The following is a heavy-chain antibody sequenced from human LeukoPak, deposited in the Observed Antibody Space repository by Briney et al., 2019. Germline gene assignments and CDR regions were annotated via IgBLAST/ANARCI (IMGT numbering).Heavy chain of an antibody. Sequence: SETLSLTCTVSGGSISSYYWSWIRQPPGKGLEWIGYIYYSGSTNYNPSLKSRVTISVDTSKNQFSLKLSSVTAADTAVYYCARHHVSGEPLDYWGQGTLVTVSS. J-gene: IGHJ4*02. CDR1: GGSISSYY. CDR3: ARHHVSGEPLDY. CDR2: IYYSGST. D-gene: IGHD2-21*01. V-gene: IGHV4-59*08.